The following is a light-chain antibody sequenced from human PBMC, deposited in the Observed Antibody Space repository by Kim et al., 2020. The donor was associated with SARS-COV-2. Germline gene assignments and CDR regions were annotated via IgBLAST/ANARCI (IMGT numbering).Light chain of an antibody. V-gene: IGKV1-17*01. CDR3: LQHKSYPLT. CDR1: RGITSD. J-gene: IGKJ4*01. Sequence: DIQMTQSPSSLSASVGDRVTITCRASRGITSDLGWYQQKPGKVPKRLIYAASSLQSGVPSRFSGSGSGTEFSLTITSLQPEDFATYYCLQHKSYPLTFGGGTKVDIK. CDR2: AAS.